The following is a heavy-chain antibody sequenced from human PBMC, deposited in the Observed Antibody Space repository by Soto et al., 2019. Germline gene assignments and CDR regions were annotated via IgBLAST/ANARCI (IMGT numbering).Heavy chain of an antibody. D-gene: IGHD3-9*01. CDR1: GGSFSGYY. CDR3: ARGVGYDILTGYYSHARFDY. CDR2: INHSGST. J-gene: IGHJ4*02. V-gene: IGHV4-34*01. Sequence: SETLSLTCAVYGGSFSGYYWSWIRQPPGKGLEWIGEINHSGSTNYNPSLKSRVTISVDTSKNQFSLKLSSVTAADTAVYYCARGVGYDILTGYYSHARFDYWGQGTLVTVSS.